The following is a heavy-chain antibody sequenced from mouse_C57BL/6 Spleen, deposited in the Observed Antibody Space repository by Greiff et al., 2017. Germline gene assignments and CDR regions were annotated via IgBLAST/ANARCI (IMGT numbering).Heavy chain of an antibody. CDR2: IYPGSGNT. Sequence: VQLQQSGAELVRPGASVKLSCKASGYTFTDYYINWVKQRPGQGLEWIARIYPGSGNTYYNEKFKGKATLTAEKSSSTAYMQLSSLTSEDSAVYFCAREVESYVDYWGQGTTLTVSS. V-gene: IGHV1-76*01. CDR1: GYTFTDYY. J-gene: IGHJ2*01. CDR3: AREVESYVDY. D-gene: IGHD1-1*01.